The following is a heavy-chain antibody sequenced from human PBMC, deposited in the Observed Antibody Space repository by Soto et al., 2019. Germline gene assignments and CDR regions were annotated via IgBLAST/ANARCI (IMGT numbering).Heavy chain of an antibody. CDR2: IRSKAYGGTT. Sequence: GGSLRFSCTASGFTFGDYAMSWVRQAPGKGLEWVGFIRSKAYGGTTEYAASVKGRFTISRDDSKSIAYLQMNSLKTEDTAVYYCTAGKLYPSLDFDYWGQGTLVTVSS. CDR3: TAGKLYPSLDFDY. J-gene: IGHJ4*02. V-gene: IGHV3-49*04. D-gene: IGHD2-8*01. CDR1: GFTFGDYA.